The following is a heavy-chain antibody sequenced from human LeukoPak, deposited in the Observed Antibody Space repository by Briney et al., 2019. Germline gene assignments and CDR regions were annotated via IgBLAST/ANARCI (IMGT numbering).Heavy chain of an antibody. D-gene: IGHD2-8*01. J-gene: IGHJ6*04. CDR2: IYQDGSKK. CDR1: GFMFSNYW. V-gene: IGHV3-7*03. CDR3: ACTNTLDV. Sequence: GGSLRLSCAASGFMFSNYWMNWVRQAPGKGLEWVANIYQDGSKKNYVDSVRGRFTISRDNTKNSLYLQMNSLRAEDTAVYYCACTNTLDVWGKGATVTASS.